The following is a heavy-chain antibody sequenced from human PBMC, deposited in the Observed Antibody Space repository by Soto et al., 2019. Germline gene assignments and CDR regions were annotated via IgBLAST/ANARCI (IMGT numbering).Heavy chain of an antibody. D-gene: IGHD3-22*01. Sequence: SETLSLTCTVSGGSISSYYWSWIRQPPGKGLEWIGYIYYSGSTNYNPSLKSRVTISVDSSKNQFSLKLSSVTAADTAVYYCAREKTYYYDSSGYPNWFDPWGQGTLVTVS. J-gene: IGHJ5*02. CDR3: AREKTYYYDSSGYPNWFDP. CDR2: IYYSGST. V-gene: IGHV4-59*01. CDR1: GGSISSYY.